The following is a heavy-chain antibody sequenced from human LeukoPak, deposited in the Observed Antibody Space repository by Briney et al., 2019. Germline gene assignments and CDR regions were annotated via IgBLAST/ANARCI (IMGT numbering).Heavy chain of an antibody. Sequence: ASVKVSSKASGYTFTSYDINWVRQATGQGLKWMGWINPNSGGTNYAQKFQGRVTMTRDTSISTAYMELSRLRSDDTAVYYCAREMAYSSPVGMDVWGQGTTVTVSS. CDR2: INPNSGGT. CDR1: GYTFTSYD. D-gene: IGHD6-13*01. J-gene: IGHJ6*02. CDR3: AREMAYSSPVGMDV. V-gene: IGHV1-2*02.